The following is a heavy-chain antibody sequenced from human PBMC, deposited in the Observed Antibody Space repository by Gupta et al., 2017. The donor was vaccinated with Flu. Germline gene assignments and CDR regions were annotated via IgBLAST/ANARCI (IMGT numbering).Heavy chain of an antibody. CDR2: ISGSGGST. CDR1: GFTFSSYA. D-gene: IGHD3-22*01. J-gene: IGHJ6*02. Sequence: EVQLLESGGGLVQPGGSLRLSCAASGFTFSSYAMSWVRQAPGKGLEWVAAISGSGGSTYYADSVKGRFTISRDNSKNTLYLQMNSLRAEDTAVYYCAKEDVVISSYYYYGMDVWGQGTTVTVSS. V-gene: IGHV3-23*01. CDR3: AKEDVVISSYYYYGMDV.